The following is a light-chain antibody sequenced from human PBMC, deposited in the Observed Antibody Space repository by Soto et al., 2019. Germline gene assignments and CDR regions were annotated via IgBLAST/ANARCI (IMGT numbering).Light chain of an antibody. J-gene: IGLJ2*01. Sequence: QPVLTQSPSASASLGASVKLTCTLSSGHSSYAIAWHQQQPEKGPRCLMKLNSDRSHSKGDGIPDRFSGSSSGAERYLTISSLQSEDEADYYCQTWGTVVFGGGTKLTVL. CDR2: LNSDRSH. CDR1: SGHSSYA. V-gene: IGLV4-69*01. CDR3: QTWGTVV.